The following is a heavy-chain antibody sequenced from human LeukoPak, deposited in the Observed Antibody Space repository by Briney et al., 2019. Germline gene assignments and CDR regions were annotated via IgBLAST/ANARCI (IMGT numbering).Heavy chain of an antibody. CDR3: AREPLSGSGSYDGAPNFDY. D-gene: IGHD3-10*01. CDR1: GYTFTSYG. CDR2: ISAYNGNT. V-gene: IGHV1-18*01. J-gene: IGHJ4*02. Sequence: EASVKVSCKASGYTFTSYGISWVRQAPGQGLEWMGWISAYNGNTNYAQKLQGRVTMTTDTSTSTAYMELSGLRSDDTAVYYCAREPLSGSGSYDGAPNFDYWGQGTLVTVSS.